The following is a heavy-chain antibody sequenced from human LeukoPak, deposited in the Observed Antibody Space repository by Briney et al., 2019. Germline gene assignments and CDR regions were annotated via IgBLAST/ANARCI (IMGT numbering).Heavy chain of an antibody. CDR2: FDPEDGET. J-gene: IGHJ5*02. CDR1: GYTLTELS. Sequence: GASVKVSCKVSGYTLTELSMHWVRQAPGKGLEWMGGFDPEDGETIYAQKFQGRVTLTEDTSTDTAYMELSSLRSEDTAVYYCATGVQRILEWLRFDPWGQGTLGTVSS. V-gene: IGHV1-24*01. D-gene: IGHD3-3*01. CDR3: ATGVQRILEWLRFDP.